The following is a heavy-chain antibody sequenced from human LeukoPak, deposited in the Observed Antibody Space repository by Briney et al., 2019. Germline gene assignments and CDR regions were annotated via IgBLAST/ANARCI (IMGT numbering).Heavy chain of an antibody. J-gene: IGHJ4*02. CDR1: GFTFSSYS. Sequence: GGSLRLSCAASGFTFSSYSMNWVRQAPGKGLEWVSSISSSSSYIYYADSVKGRFTISRDNAKNSLYLQMNSLRAEDTAMYYCARDLRYCSGGSCKGFDYWGQGTLVTVSS. CDR3: ARDLRYCSGGSCKGFDY. V-gene: IGHV3-21*01. CDR2: ISSSSSYI. D-gene: IGHD2-15*01.